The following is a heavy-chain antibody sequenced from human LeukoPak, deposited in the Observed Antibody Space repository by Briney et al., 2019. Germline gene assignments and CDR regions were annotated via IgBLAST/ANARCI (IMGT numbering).Heavy chain of an antibody. CDR2: ISYDGSNK. D-gene: IGHD3-22*01. CDR3: ARDQAYYYDSSEAFDI. J-gene: IGHJ3*02. V-gene: IGHV3-30-3*01. CDR1: GFTFSSYA. Sequence: PGRSLRLPCAASGFTFSSYAMHWVRQAPGKGLEWVAVISYDGSNKYYADSVKGRFTISRDNSKNTLYLQMNSLRAEDTAVYYCARDQAYYYDSSEAFDIWGQGTMVTVSS.